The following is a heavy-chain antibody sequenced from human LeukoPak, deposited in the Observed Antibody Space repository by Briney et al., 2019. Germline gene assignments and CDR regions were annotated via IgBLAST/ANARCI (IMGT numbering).Heavy chain of an antibody. CDR3: ARGRRVWYYYDY. J-gene: IGHJ4*02. CDR1: GDSISSGNFY. CDR2: IYYNGIT. D-gene: IGHD2-15*01. Sequence: SETLSLTCTVSGDSISSGNFYWGWIRQPPGKELQWIGSIYYNGITHYNPSLESRVTISADTSKNQFSLKLSSVTAADTAVYYCARGRRVWYYYDYWGQGTLVTVSS. V-gene: IGHV4-39*01.